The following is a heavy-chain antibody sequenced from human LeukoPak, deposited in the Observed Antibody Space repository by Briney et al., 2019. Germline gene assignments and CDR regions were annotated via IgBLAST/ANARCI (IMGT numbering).Heavy chain of an antibody. CDR2: IYHSGST. D-gene: IGHD6-13*01. Sequence: SETLSLTCAVSGGSISSGGYSWSWLLQPPGKGLEWFGYIYHSGSTYYNPSIKRRVTITVDRTKNQFSLKLSSEAAADTAVYFCARGVSSSWYGLDYWGQGTLVTVSS. CDR3: ARGVSSSWYGLDY. J-gene: IGHJ4*02. CDR1: GGSISSGGYS. V-gene: IGHV4-30-2*01.